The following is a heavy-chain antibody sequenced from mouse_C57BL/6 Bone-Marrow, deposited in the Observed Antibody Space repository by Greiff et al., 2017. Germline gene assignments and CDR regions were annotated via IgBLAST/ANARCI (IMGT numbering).Heavy chain of an antibody. CDR3: ARGAYYGFAY. D-gene: IGHD2-10*01. V-gene: IGHV1-4*01. CDR1: GYTFTSYT. J-gene: IGHJ3*01. Sequence: VQVVESGAELARPGASVKMSCKASGYTFTSYTMHWVKQRPGQGLEWIGYINPSSGYTKYNQKFKDKATLTADKSSSTAYMQLSSLTSEDSAVYYCARGAYYGFAYWGQGTLVTVSA. CDR2: INPSSGYT.